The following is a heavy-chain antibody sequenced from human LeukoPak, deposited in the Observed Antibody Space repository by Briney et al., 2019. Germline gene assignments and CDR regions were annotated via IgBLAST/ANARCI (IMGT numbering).Heavy chain of an antibody. CDR2: INPSGGST. CDR3: ARDNSVEDTAWWFDP. Sequence: ASVKVSCKASGYTFTSYYMHWVRQAPGQGLEWMGIINPSGGSTSYAQKFQGRVTMTRDMSTSTDYVELSRPRSEDTAVYYCARDNSVEDTAWWFDPWGQGTLVTVSS. J-gene: IGHJ5*02. D-gene: IGHD4-23*01. V-gene: IGHV1-46*01. CDR1: GYTFTSYY.